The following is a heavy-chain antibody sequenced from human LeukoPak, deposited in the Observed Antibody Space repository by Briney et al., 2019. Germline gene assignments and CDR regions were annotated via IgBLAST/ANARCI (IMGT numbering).Heavy chain of an antibody. J-gene: IGHJ4*02. V-gene: IGHV3-23*01. CDR1: GFTFHGYP. Sequence: GGSLRLSCAASGFTFHGYPMTWVRQAPGKGLEWVSTISGSGLSTYYADSVKGRFSISRDNSNQTLYLQMSSVRADDTAVYYCARGQGVVGATTRGYFGYWGQGALVTVS. D-gene: IGHD1-26*01. CDR3: ARGQGVVGATTRGYFGY. CDR2: ISGSGLST.